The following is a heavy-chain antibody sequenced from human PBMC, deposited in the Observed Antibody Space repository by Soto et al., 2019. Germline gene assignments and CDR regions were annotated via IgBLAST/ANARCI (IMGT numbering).Heavy chain of an antibody. D-gene: IGHD3-22*01. Sequence: GESLKISCMVSGYSFTSYWISWVRQMPGKGLEWMGRIDPTDSYANYSPSFQGHVTFSVDRSINTAYLQWSSLKAPDTAVYYCARLHSRHGTNGKLDYWGKGTRVTVFS. CDR1: GYSFTSYW. J-gene: IGHJ4*02. V-gene: IGHV5-10-1*01. CDR2: IDPTDSYA. CDR3: ARLHSRHGTNGKLDY.